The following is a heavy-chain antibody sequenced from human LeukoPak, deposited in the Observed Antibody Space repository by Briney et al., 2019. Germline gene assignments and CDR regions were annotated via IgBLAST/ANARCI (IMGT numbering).Heavy chain of an antibody. J-gene: IGHJ4*02. CDR2: TYYRSKWYN. V-gene: IGHV6-1*01. CDR1: GDSVSSNSAA. D-gene: IGHD3-22*01. CDR3: ARGADSSGYQLPFDY. Sequence: SQTLSLTCAISGDSVSSNSAAWNWIRQSPSRGLEWLGRTYYRSKWYNDYAVSVKSRITINPDTSKNQFSLKLSSVTAADTAVYYCARGADSSGYQLPFDYWGQGTLVTVSS.